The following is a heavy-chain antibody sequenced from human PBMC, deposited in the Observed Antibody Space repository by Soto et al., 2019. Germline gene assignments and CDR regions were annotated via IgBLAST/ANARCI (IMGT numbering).Heavy chain of an antibody. CDR1: GYSLIANY. CDR3: ARDLIVDGPDNYAMDV. J-gene: IGHJ6*02. V-gene: IGHV1-2*02. D-gene: IGHD3-22*01. Sequence: ASVKVSCKASGYSLIANYIHWVRQAPGQGLEWMGWINPNSSGTVYAQKFQGRVTMTRDTSLTTAYMQLNRLTPDDTAIYYCARDLIVDGPDNYAMDVWGQGTTVTVSS. CDR2: INPNSSGT.